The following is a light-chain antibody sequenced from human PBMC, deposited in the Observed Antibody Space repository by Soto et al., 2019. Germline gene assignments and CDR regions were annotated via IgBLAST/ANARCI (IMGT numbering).Light chain of an antibody. CDR1: PGISNS. Sequence: DIQMTQSPSSLSAFVGDRVTISCRASPGISNSVAWYQQKPGKVPKVLIYDASTLQSGVPSRFSCSGSGKVFTLTISSLQPEDVSIYYCQKYNSGLETFGPGTTVDIK. CDR2: DAS. J-gene: IGKJ3*01. V-gene: IGKV1-27*01. CDR3: QKYNSGLET.